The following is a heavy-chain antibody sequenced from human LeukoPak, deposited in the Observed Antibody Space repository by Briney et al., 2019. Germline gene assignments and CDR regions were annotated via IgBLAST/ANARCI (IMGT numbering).Heavy chain of an antibody. Sequence: GGSLRLSCAASGFTFSSSGMHWVRQAPGKGLEWVAFIRYDGSNKYYADSVKGRFTISRDNSKNTLYLQMNSLRAEDTAVYYCAKDPPYYYDSSVVPGPWFDPWGQGTLVTVSS. V-gene: IGHV3-30*02. J-gene: IGHJ5*02. CDR1: GFTFSSSG. CDR2: IRYDGSNK. CDR3: AKDPPYYYDSSVVPGPWFDP. D-gene: IGHD3-22*01.